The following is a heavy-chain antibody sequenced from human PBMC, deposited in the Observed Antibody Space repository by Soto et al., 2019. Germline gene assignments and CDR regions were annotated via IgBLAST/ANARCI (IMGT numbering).Heavy chain of an antibody. D-gene: IGHD2-15*01. J-gene: IGHJ4*02. V-gene: IGHV3-30-3*01. Sequence: PGGSLRLCCAAAGFTFSSYAMSWVRQAAGKVLELLAVMSYDGSNKYYAGSVKVRFTISRDNSKNTLYLQMNSLRAEDTAVYYCQRDMYVSRDIVVVVAGYWGEGTLVTVSS. CDR2: MSYDGSNK. CDR1: GFTFSSYA. CDR3: QRDMYVSRDIVVVVAGY.